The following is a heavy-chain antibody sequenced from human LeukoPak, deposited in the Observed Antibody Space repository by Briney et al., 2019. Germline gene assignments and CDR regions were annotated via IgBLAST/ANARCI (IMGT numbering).Heavy chain of an antibody. Sequence: GGSLRLSCAVSGFTFDDYDMSGVRQAPGKGLEWVSGINWNGGSTGYADSVKGRFTISRDNARNSLYLQVNSLRAEDTALYYCARIAMAGIGDGFDIWGQGTMVTVSS. CDR2: INWNGGST. D-gene: IGHD6-19*01. CDR1: GFTFDDYD. V-gene: IGHV3-20*04. J-gene: IGHJ3*02. CDR3: ARIAMAGIGDGFDI.